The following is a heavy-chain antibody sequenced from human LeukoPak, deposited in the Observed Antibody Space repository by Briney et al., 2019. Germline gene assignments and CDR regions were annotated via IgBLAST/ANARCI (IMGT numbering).Heavy chain of an antibody. J-gene: IGHJ4*02. Sequence: GGSLRLSCAASGFTVSSNYMSWVRQAPGKGLEWVSVIYSGGSTYYADSVKGRFTISRDNSKNTLYLQMNSLRAEDTAVYYCARGQVLRFLEWLSDWGQGTLVTVSS. CDR2: IYSGGST. V-gene: IGHV3-53*01. CDR3: ARGQVLRFLEWLSD. CDR1: GFTVSSNY. D-gene: IGHD3-3*01.